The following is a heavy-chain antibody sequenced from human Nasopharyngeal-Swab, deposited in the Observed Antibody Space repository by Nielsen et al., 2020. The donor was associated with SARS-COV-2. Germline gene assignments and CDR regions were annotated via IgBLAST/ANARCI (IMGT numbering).Heavy chain of an antibody. CDR1: GYTFTSYA. V-gene: IGHV1-69*10. CDR3: ARTDDYGDYYWDY. CDR2: IIPILGIA. Sequence: SVKVSCKASGYTFTSYAISWVRQAPGQGLEWMGGIIPILGIANYAQKFQGRVTITADKSTSTAYMEPSSLRSEDTAVYYCARTDDYGDYYWDYWGQGTLVTVSS. D-gene: IGHD4-17*01. J-gene: IGHJ4*02.